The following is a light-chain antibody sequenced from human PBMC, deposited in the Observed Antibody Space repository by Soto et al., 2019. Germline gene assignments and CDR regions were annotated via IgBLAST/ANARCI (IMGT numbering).Light chain of an antibody. J-gene: IGLJ1*01. V-gene: IGLV2-8*01. Sequence: QSALTQSPSASGSPGQSVTISCTGTKNDIGVYDFVSWYQHHPGKAPRLIIYEVVQRPSGVPDRFSGSKSGNTASLTVSGLQAADEADYFCKSYAGSNTYVFGGGTKV. CDR2: EVV. CDR1: KNDIGVYDF. CDR3: KSYAGSNTYV.